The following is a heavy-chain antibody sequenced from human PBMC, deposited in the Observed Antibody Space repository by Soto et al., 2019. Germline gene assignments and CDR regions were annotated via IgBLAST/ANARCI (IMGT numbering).Heavy chain of an antibody. V-gene: IGHV1-18*01. CDR2: ISAYNGNT. D-gene: IGHD2-15*01. CDR3: AREFSRSPDQGFDY. J-gene: IGHJ4*02. Sequence: ASVKVSCKASGYTFTSYGISWVRQSPGQGLEWMGWISAYNGNTNYAQKLQGRVTMTTDTSTSTAYMELRSLRSDDTAVYYCAREFSRSPDQGFDYSGQGTLVTVSS. CDR1: GYTFTSYG.